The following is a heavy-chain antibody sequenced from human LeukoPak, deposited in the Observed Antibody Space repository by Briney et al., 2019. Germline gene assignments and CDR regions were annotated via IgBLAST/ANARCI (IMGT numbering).Heavy chain of an antibody. V-gene: IGHV4-61*02. CDR1: GGSISSGSYY. Sequence: SETLSLTCTVSGGSISSGSYYWSWIRQPAGKGLEWIGRIYTSGSTNYNPSLKSRVTISVDTSKNQFSLKLSSVTAADTAVYYCAREKGPFDYWGQGTLVTVSS. CDR2: IYTSGST. J-gene: IGHJ4*02. CDR3: AREKGPFDY.